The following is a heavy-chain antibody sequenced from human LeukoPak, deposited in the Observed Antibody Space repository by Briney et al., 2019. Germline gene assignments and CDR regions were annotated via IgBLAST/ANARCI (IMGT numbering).Heavy chain of an antibody. V-gene: IGHV4-59*01. D-gene: IGHD6-13*01. CDR1: GGSISSYY. CDR3: ARTIAAAATDPGYFDY. CDR2: IYYSGST. Sequence: SETLSLTCTASGGSISSYYWSWIRQPPGKGLEWIEYIYYSGSTNYNPSLKSRVTISVDTSKNQFSLKLSSLTAADTAVYYCARTIAAAATDPGYFDYWGQGTLVTVSS. J-gene: IGHJ4*02.